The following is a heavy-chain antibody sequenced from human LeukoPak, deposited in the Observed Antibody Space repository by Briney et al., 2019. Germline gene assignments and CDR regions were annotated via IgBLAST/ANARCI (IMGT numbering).Heavy chain of an antibody. CDR2: ISSSSSYI. J-gene: IGHJ6*03. CDR1: GFTFSSYS. CDR3: ARAAGPSKKYYDFWSGYSQYYYHYYMDV. D-gene: IGHD3-3*01. V-gene: IGHV3-21*01. Sequence: GGSLRLSCAASGFTFSSYSMNWVRQAPGKGLEWVSSISSSSSYIYYADSVKGRFTISRDNAKNTLYLQMNSLRAEDTAVYYCARAAGPSKKYYDFWSGYSQYYYHYYMDVWGKGTTVTVSS.